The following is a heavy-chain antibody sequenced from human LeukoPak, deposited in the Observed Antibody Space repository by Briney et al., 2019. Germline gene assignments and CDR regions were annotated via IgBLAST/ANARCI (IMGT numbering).Heavy chain of an antibody. D-gene: IGHD3-22*01. CDR1: GGSISSGGYY. V-gene: IGHV4-31*03. Sequence: SQTLSLTCTVSGGSISSGGYYWSWIRQHPGKGLEWIGYIYYNGSTYYNPSLKSRVAISVDTSKNQFSLKLSSVTAADTAVYYCARGPSQGWLPSAEYFQHWGQGTLVTVSS. CDR3: ARGPSQGWLPSAEYFQH. J-gene: IGHJ1*01. CDR2: IYYNGST.